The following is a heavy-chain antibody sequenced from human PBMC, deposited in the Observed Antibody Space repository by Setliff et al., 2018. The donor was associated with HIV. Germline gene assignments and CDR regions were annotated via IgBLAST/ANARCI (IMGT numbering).Heavy chain of an antibody. D-gene: IGHD1-26*01. CDR2: INYSGST. CDR1: GGSISSYY. CDR3: ARWESAQKAFNP. V-gene: IGHV4-59*08. Sequence: PSETLSLTCTVSGGSISSYYWSWIRQPPGRGLEWIGYINYSGSTNYNPSLASRVTISVDMSKNQFSLKLNSLSAADTAVYYCARWESAQKAFNPWGHGTMVTVSS. J-gene: IGHJ3*01.